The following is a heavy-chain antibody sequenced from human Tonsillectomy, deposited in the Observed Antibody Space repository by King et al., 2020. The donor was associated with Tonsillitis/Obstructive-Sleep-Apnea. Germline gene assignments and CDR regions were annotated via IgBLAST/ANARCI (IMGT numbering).Heavy chain of an antibody. V-gene: IGHV1-2*02. CDR1: GYTFTGYY. D-gene: IGHD2-15*01. CDR3: ARGEVVVASYCFDY. CDR2: INPNSGGT. J-gene: IGHJ4*02. Sequence: QLVQSGAEVKKPGASVKVSCKASGYTFTGYYMHWVRQAPGQGLEWMGWINPNSGGTKYAQKFQGGVTMTRDTSISTAYMELSRLRADDTAVYYCARGEVVVASYCFDYWGQGTLVTVSS.